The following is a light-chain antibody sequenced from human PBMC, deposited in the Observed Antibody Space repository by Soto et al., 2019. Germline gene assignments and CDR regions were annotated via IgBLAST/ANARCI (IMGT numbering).Light chain of an antibody. Sequence: QSVLTQPASVSGSAGQSITISCTGTSINVGFYNLVSWYQHHPGKAPRLMIFEGSKRPSGVSYRFSGSKSANTASLTISGLQAEDEADYYCCSYAGTNTFVFGGGTKLTVL. CDR2: EGS. CDR3: CSYAGTNTFV. V-gene: IGLV2-23*03. CDR1: SINVGFYNL. J-gene: IGLJ3*02.